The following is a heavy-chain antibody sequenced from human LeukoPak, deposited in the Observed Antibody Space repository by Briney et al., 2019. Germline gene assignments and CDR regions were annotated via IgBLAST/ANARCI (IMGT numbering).Heavy chain of an antibody. CDR3: AKDIDYDFWSGSLPFDY. V-gene: IGHV3-23*01. J-gene: IGHJ4*02. CDR2: ISGSGGST. D-gene: IGHD3-3*01. Sequence: PGGSLRLSCAASGFTFSSYAMSWVRQAPGKGLEWVSAISGSGGSTYYADSVKGRFTISRDNSKNTLYLQMNSLRAEDTAVYYCAKDIDYDFWSGSLPFDYWGQGTLVTVSS. CDR1: GFTFSSYA.